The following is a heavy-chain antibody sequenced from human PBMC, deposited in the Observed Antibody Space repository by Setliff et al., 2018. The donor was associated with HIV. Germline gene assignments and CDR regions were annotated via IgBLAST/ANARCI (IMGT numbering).Heavy chain of an antibody. CDR2: IYNRGYT. J-gene: IGHJ4*02. V-gene: IGHV4-31*03. CDR1: GGPIMSDGYY. Sequence: SETLSLTCTVSGGPIMSDGYYWNWIRQRPGKGLEWIGYIYNRGYTYYNPSLKSRVTTSIDTSQNQFSLRLSSVTVADTAVYYCAGMFFYGSGSKSDFDYWGQGTQVTVSS. CDR3: AGMFFYGSGSKSDFDY. D-gene: IGHD3-10*01.